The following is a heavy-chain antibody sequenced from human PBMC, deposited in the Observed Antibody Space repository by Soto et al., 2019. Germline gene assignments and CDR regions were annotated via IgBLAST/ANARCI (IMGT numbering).Heavy chain of an antibody. CDR1: GGTLSSYT. Sequence: QVQLVQSGAEVKKPGSSVKVSCKASGGTLSSYTFSWVRQAPGQGLEWMGRVIPNLGVTNYAKKFQGRFTIVVDTSTSTASTKLSCQRYEGTAVYCCARYKGYCSDTSCRGFDYWCQGTLVTVSS. J-gene: IGHJ4*02. CDR3: ARYKGYCSDTSCRGFDY. CDR2: VIPNLGVT. D-gene: IGHD2-15*01. V-gene: IGHV1-69*02.